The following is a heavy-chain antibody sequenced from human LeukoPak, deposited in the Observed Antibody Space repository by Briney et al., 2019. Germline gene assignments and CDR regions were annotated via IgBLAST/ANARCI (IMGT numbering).Heavy chain of an antibody. V-gene: IGHV3-23*01. Sequence: PGGSLRLSCAASGFTFSSYAMSWVRQAPGKGLEWVSAISGSGGSTCYADSVKGRFTISRDNSKNTLYLQMNSLRAEDTAVYYCAKRPSHVLRYFDAYWGQGTLVTVSS. CDR1: GFTFSSYA. CDR2: ISGSGGST. J-gene: IGHJ4*02. CDR3: AKRPSHVLRYFDAY. D-gene: IGHD3-9*01.